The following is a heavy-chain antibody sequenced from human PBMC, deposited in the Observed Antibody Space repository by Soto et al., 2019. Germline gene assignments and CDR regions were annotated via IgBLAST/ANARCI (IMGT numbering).Heavy chain of an antibody. CDR1: GFSFSNYA. Sequence: EVQLLESGGGLVQPGGSLRLSCAASGFSFSNYAMNWVRQAPGKGLEWVSSVSAGGGTTFYADSVKGRFTISRDNSKNTVYLQMNSLGAEDTAVYYCATRLPGAGCFDYWGQGTLVTVSS. V-gene: IGHV3-23*01. D-gene: IGHD7-27*01. J-gene: IGHJ4*02. CDR3: ATRLPGAGCFDY. CDR2: VSAGGGTT.